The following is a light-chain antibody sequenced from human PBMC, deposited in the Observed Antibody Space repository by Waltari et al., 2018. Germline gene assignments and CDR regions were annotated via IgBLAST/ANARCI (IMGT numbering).Light chain of an antibody. J-gene: IGLJ1*01. CDR2: NND. CDR3: AAGDGSLSGYV. CDR1: YSNVGNDN. V-gene: IGLV1-47*01. Sequence: QSVLTQPPSASATPGQRVTISCSGSYSNVGNDNVYWYQQLPGAAPGLLIYNNDVRPSGVSDRFSGSKSGTSAFLAISGLRSEDEADYYCAAGDGSLSGYVFGIGTKVTVL.